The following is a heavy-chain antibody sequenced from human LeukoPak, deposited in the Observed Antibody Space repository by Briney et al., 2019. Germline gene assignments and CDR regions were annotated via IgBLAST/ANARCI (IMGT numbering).Heavy chain of an antibody. V-gene: IGHV3-30-3*01. CDR3: ARVFLERLTSGYFDN. CDR2: ISYDGRQK. Sequence: GGSLRLSCAASGFTFSEYAMHWVRQAPGKGLEWVAVISYDGRQKYYGDSVKGRFTISRDNPKNTLYLQMNSLRDDDTAVYYCARVFLERLTSGYFDNWGQGTLVTVSS. D-gene: IGHD3-3*01. J-gene: IGHJ4*02. CDR1: GFTFSEYA.